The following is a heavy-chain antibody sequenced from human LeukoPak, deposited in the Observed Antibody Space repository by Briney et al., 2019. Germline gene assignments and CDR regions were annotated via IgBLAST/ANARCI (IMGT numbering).Heavy chain of an antibody. CDR2: ICPGDSDI. CDR3: ARHPTTRFYDSTNYSPAGPDY. CDR1: GYSFTTYC. J-gene: IGHJ4*02. V-gene: IGHV5-51*01. Sequence: GESLKISCQGSGYSFTTYCIGWVRQLPGKGLEWMGIICPGDSDIRYSPSFQGQVTISADKSTNIAYLQWSGLKASDTAMYYCARHPTTRFYDSTNYSPAGPDYWGQGTPVTVSS. D-gene: IGHD3-22*01.